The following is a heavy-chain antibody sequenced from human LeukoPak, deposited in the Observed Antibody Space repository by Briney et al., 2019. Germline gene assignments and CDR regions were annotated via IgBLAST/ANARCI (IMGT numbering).Heavy chain of an antibody. CDR1: GGSISSYY. J-gene: IGHJ4*02. CDR2: IYYSGST. CDR3: ARDRRYDIFTGPRFDY. D-gene: IGHD3-9*01. V-gene: IGHV4-59*01. Sequence: SETLSLTCTVSGGSISSYYWSWIRQPPGKGLEWIGYIYYSGSTNYNPSLKSRVTISVDTSKNQFSLKLSSVTAADTAVYYCARDRRYDIFTGPRFDYWGQGTLVTVSS.